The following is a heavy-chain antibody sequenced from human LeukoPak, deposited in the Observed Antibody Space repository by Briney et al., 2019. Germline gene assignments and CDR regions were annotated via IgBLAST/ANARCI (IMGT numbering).Heavy chain of an antibody. CDR3: AVRDDSSGYFDY. J-gene: IGHJ4*02. V-gene: IGHV1-2*04. Sequence: ASVKVSCKPSGYTFTDYYIHWVRQAPGQGLEWMGWINPKSGGTNYAQKFQGWVTMTRDTSISTAYMELSRLRSDDTAVYYCAVRDDSSGYFDYWGQGTLVTVSS. CDR1: GYTFTDYY. CDR2: INPKSGGT. D-gene: IGHD3-22*01.